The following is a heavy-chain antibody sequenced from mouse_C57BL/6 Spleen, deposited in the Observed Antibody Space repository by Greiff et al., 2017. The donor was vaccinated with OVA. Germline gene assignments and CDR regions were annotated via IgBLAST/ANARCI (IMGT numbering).Heavy chain of an antibody. J-gene: IGHJ2*01. Sequence: QVQLQQPGAELVKPGASVKMSCKASGYTFTSYWITWVKQRSGQGLEWIGDIYPGSGSTNYNEKFKSKATLTVDTSSSTAYMQLSSLTSEDSAVYYCARSGGSLYYFDYWGQGTTLTVSS. CDR1: GYTFTSYW. CDR2: IYPGSGST. CDR3: ARSGGSLYYFDY. D-gene: IGHD1-1*01. V-gene: IGHV1-55*01.